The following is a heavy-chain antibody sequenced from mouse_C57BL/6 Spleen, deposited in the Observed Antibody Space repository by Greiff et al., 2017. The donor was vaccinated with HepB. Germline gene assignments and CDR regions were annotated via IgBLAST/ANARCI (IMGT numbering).Heavy chain of an antibody. V-gene: IGHV1-59*01. Sequence: QVQLQQPGAELVRPGTSVKLSCKASGYTFTSYWMHWVKQRPGQGLEWIGVIDPSDSYTNYNQKFKGKATLTVDTSSSTAYMQLSSLTSEDSAVYYCAREGGTTVVEYYFDYWGQGTTLTVSS. D-gene: IGHD1-1*01. CDR2: IDPSDSYT. CDR1: GYTFTSYW. J-gene: IGHJ2*01. CDR3: AREGGTTVVEYYFDY.